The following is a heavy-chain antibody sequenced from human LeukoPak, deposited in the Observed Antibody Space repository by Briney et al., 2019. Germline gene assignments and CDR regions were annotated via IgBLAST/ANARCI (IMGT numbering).Heavy chain of an antibody. CDR1: GFTISSYW. V-gene: IGHV3-7*01. J-gene: IGHJ2*01. CDR3: AKAYYYDSSGYPDSWYFDL. D-gene: IGHD3-22*01. CDR2: IKQDGSEK. Sequence: GGSLRLSCAASGFTISSYWMSWVRQAPGKGLVWVANIKQDGSEKHYVDSVKGRFTISRDNAKNSLYLQMNSLRAEDTAVYYCAKAYYYDSSGYPDSWYFDLWGRGTLVTVSS.